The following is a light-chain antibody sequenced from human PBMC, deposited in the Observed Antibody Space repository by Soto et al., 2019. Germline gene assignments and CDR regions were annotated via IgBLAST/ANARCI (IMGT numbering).Light chain of an antibody. Sequence: DIQMTQSPSTLSASVGDRVTITCRASQSISSWLAWYQQKPGKAPKLLIYKASSLESGVPSRFSGSGSGTEFTIPISSLQPDDFASYYCQQYSSYPYTFGQGTKLEIK. J-gene: IGKJ2*01. V-gene: IGKV1-5*03. CDR2: KAS. CDR3: QQYSSYPYT. CDR1: QSISSW.